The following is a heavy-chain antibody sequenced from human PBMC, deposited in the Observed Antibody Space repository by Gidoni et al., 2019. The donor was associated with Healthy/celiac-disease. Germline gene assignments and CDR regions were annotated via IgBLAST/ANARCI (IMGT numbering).Heavy chain of an antibody. Sequence: QLQLRESGPGLVKPSETLSLTCTVSGCSISSSSYYWGWIRQPPGKGLEWFGSRYYSGSTYHNPSLKSRVTISVDTSKNQFSLKLSSVTAADTAVYYCASSTIAARRVVFDIWGQGTMVTVSS. CDR3: ASSTIAARRVVFDI. D-gene: IGHD6-6*01. J-gene: IGHJ3*02. CDR1: GCSISSSSYY. CDR2: RYYSGST. V-gene: IGHV4-39*01.